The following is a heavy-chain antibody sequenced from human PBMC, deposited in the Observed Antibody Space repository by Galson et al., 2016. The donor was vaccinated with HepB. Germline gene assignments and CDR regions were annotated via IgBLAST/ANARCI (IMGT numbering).Heavy chain of an antibody. CDR3: ARGPPEGCTGGTCYLGAFDM. V-gene: IGHV4-30-4*08. CDR2: IYSSGNT. D-gene: IGHD2-15*01. CDR1: GGSISNDDYY. Sequence: TLSLTCSVSGGSISNDDYYWSWIRQPPGKGLEWIGYIYSSGNTYYNPSLKSPTSISMDRSKNQFALRVTSVSAADTAVYYCARGPPEGCTGGTCYLGAFDMWGQGTMISVSS. J-gene: IGHJ3*02.